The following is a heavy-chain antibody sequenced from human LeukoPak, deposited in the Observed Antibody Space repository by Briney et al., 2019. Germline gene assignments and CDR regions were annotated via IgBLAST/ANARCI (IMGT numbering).Heavy chain of an antibody. CDR2: INHSGST. V-gene: IGHV4-34*01. J-gene: IGHJ4*02. CDR1: GGSFRGYY. CDR3: ASQVGSGSYYTDY. D-gene: IGHD3-10*01. Sequence: SETLSLTCPVYGGSFRGYYWSWIRQPPAKGLDWIGEINHSGSTNYNPSLKSRVTISVDTSKNQFSLKLSSVTAADTAVYYCASQVGSGSYYTDYWGQGTLVTVSS.